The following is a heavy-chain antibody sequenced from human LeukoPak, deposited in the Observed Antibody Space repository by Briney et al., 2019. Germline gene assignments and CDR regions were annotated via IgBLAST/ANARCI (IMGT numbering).Heavy chain of an antibody. CDR2: INHSGST. D-gene: IGHD3-3*01. CDR1: GGSISSGGYY. Sequence: PSQTLSLTCTVSGGSISSGGYYWSWIRQPPGTGLEWIGEINHSGSTNYNPSLKSRVTISVDTSKNQFSLKLSSVTAADTAVYYCARRITIFAPLYYYYGMDVWGQGTTVTVSS. V-gene: IGHV4-30-2*01. CDR3: ARRITIFAPLYYYYGMDV. J-gene: IGHJ6*02.